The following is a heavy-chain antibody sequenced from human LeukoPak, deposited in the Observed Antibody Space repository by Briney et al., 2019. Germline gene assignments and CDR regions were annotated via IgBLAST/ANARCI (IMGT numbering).Heavy chain of an antibody. D-gene: IGHD4-23*01. J-gene: IGHJ4*02. V-gene: IGHV1-2*02. Sequence: ASVKVSCKAPGYTFTGFYMHWVRQAPGQGLEWMGWINPNSGGTNYAQKFQGRVTMTRDTSISTAYMELSRLRSDDTAVYYCARPWGSSRWLTDYRGQGTLVTVSS. CDR1: GYTFTGFY. CDR2: INPNSGGT. CDR3: ARPWGSSRWLTDY.